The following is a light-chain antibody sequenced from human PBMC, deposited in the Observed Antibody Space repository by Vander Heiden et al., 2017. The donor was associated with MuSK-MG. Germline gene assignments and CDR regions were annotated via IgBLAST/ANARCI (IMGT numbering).Light chain of an antibody. J-gene: IGKJ1*01. CDR3: QQYSSSPKT. Sequence: ETMLMQSPGTLSLSPGERATLSCRASQSVSGSYLAWYQQKPGQAPRLLIYGASSRATGIPDRFSGSGSGTDFTLTVSRLEPEDFAMYYCQQYSSSPKTFGQGTKVEIK. V-gene: IGKV3-20*01. CDR1: QSVSGSY. CDR2: GAS.